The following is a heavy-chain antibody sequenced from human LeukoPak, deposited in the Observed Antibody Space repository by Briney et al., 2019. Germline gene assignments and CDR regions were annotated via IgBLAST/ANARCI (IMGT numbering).Heavy chain of an antibody. J-gene: IGHJ4*02. CDR2: IYTSGST. V-gene: IGHV4-4*07. Sequence: SETLSLTCTVSGGSISSYYWSWIRQPAGKGLEWIGRIYTSGSTNYNPSLESRVTMSVDTSKNQFSLKLSSVTAADTAVYYCAKGEYSYGIHYFDYWGQGTLVTVSS. D-gene: IGHD5-18*01. CDR3: AKGEYSYGIHYFDY. CDR1: GGSISSYY.